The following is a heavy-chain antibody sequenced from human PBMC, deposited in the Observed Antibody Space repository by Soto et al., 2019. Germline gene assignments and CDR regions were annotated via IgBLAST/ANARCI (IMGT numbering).Heavy chain of an antibody. D-gene: IGHD3-22*01. Sequence: QVQLVQSGAEVKKPGSSVKVSCKASGGTFSSYAISWVRQAPGQGLEWMGGIIPIFGTTNYAQKLQGRVIMTTDTSTSTVYMELRSLRSDDTAVYYCARGRGYYDSSLGWFDPWGQGTLVTVSS. CDR3: ARGRGYYDSSLGWFDP. V-gene: IGHV1-69*06. CDR1: GGTFSSYA. J-gene: IGHJ5*02. CDR2: IIPIFGTT.